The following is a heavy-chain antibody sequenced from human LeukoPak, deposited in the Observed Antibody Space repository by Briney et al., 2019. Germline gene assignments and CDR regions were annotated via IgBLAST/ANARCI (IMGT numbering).Heavy chain of an antibody. CDR2: IHPKNGGT. CDR3: ARGFKSGTNYYYYYGMDV. J-gene: IGHJ6*02. V-gene: IGHV1-2*02. CDR1: GYTFTDYY. Sequence: ASVKVSCKASGYTFTDYYMHWVRQAPGQGLEWMGWIHPKNGGTKYAQKFQGRVTMTRDTSITTVYMELSRLTSDDTGVYYCARGFKSGTNYYYYYGMDVWGQGTTVTVSS. D-gene: IGHD3-10*01.